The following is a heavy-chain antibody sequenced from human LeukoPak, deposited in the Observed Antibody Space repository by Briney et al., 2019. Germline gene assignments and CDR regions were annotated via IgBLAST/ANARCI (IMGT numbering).Heavy chain of an antibody. CDR2: IYYSGST. D-gene: IGHD6-19*01. Sequence: GSLRLSCAASGFTFSSYSMNWVRQPPGKGLEWIGSIYYSGSTYYNPSLKSRVTISVDTSKNQFSLKLSSVTAADTAVYYCARMVGDSGWFDYWGQGTLVTVSS. CDR1: GFTFSSYSMN. CDR3: ARMVGDSGWFDY. J-gene: IGHJ4*02. V-gene: IGHV4-39*01.